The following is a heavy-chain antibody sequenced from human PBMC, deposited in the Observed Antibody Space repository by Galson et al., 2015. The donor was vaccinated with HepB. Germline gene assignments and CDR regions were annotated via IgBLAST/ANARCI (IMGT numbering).Heavy chain of an antibody. CDR1: GYTFTSYG. Sequence: SVKVSCKASGYTFTSYGISWVRQAPGQGLEWMGWISAYNGNTNYAQKLQGRVTMTTDTSTSTAYMELRSLRSDDTAVYYCARDLRLTLPPPYWYFDLWGRGTLVTVSS. CDR2: ISAYNGNT. V-gene: IGHV1-18*01. J-gene: IGHJ2*01. CDR3: ARDLRLTLPPPYWYFDL. D-gene: IGHD2-21*02.